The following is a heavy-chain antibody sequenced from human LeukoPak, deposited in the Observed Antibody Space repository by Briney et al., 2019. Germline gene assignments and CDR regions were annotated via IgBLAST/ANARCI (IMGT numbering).Heavy chain of an antibody. J-gene: IGHJ3*02. D-gene: IGHD6-19*01. Sequence: GGSLRLSCAASGFTFRSHGMHWVRQAPGKGLQWVGVIWYDGSNSYYADSVKGRFTISRDNSKNTLYLQMNSLRAEDTAVYYCARDREQWLHAFDIWGQGTMVTVSS. CDR1: GFTFRSHG. V-gene: IGHV3-33*01. CDR3: ARDREQWLHAFDI. CDR2: IWYDGSNS.